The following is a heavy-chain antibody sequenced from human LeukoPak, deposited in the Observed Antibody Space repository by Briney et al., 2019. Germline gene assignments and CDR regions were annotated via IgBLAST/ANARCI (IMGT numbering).Heavy chain of an antibody. V-gene: IGHV3-11*04. CDR3: ARDPTVGLYDY. D-gene: IGHD4-23*01. CDR1: GFTFCDHY. J-gene: IGHJ4*02. Sequence: GGSLRLSCAASGFTFCDHYMSWIRQAPGKGLEWLSYISNSGDIIYYADSVKGRFTISRDNAKKSLYLQMNSLRAEDTAVYYCARDPTVGLYDYWGQGTLVTVSS. CDR2: ISNSGDII.